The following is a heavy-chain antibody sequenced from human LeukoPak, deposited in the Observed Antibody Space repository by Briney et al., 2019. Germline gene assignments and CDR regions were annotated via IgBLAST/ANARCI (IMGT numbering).Heavy chain of an antibody. CDR1: GGSFSGYY. J-gene: IGHJ5*02. Sequence: SETLSLTCAVYGGSFSGYYWSWLRQPPGKGLEWIGEINHSGSTNYNPSLTSRVTISVDTSKNQFSLKLSSVTAADTAVYYCARGKKRYCSSTSCYGPGDWFDPWGQGTLVTVSS. CDR2: INHSGST. CDR3: ARGKKRYCSSTSCYGPGDWFDP. D-gene: IGHD2-2*01. V-gene: IGHV4-34*01.